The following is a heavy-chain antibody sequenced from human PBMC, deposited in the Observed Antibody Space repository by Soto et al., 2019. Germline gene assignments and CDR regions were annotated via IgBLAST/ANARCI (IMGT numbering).Heavy chain of an antibody. CDR2: IDGPTTNT. CDR1: GFTFAHYA. CDR3: VTWLSAHFDF. D-gene: IGHD6-19*01. J-gene: IGHJ4*01. Sequence: PVGSLRLSCTASGFTFAHYAMHWVRQPPGKGLEWVSTIDGPTTNTHYPDSVEGRFIISRDNSRNTVYLYMTNLRAEDSAMYYCVTWLSAHFDFWGRGTVVTVSS. V-gene: IGHV3-23*05.